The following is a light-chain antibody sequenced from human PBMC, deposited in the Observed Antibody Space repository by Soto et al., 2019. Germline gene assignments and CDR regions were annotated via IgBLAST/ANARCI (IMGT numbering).Light chain of an antibody. CDR1: ETISTF. CDR3: QQTYSTPLT. Sequence: DIQLTQSPSSLSASVGDRVTMTCRASETISTFLNWYQHKPGKAPKLLISAASRLQSGVPPRFSGSGSGTDFTLAISNLQPEDFATYYCQQTYSTPLTFGGGTKVDIK. J-gene: IGKJ4*01. V-gene: IGKV1-39*01. CDR2: AAS.